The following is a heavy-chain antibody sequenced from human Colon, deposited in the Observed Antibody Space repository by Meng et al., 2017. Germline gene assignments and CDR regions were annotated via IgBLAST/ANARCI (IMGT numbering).Heavy chain of an antibody. CDR1: GFTFNNYG. CDR3: AQKGDFDN. V-gene: IGHV3-30*03. Sequence: QVQLVESGGGVVKPGGSLRLSCAASGFTFNNYGMQWGGQAQGKGLEWVSIITSDGSHKYYGDYVKGRFTISRENSKNTLYLQMNSLRPEETAVYYCAQKGDFDNWGQGTLVTVSS. CDR2: ITSDGSHK. J-gene: IGHJ4*02.